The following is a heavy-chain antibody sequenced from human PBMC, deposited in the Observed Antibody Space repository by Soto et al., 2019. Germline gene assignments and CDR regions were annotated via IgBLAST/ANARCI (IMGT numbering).Heavy chain of an antibody. CDR1: GGSISSGGYY. D-gene: IGHD2-21*01. V-gene: IGHV4-31*03. Sequence: SETLSLTCTVSGGSISSGGYYWSWIRQHPGKGLEWIGYIYYSGSTYYNPSLKSRVTISVDTSKNQFSLKLSSVTAADTAVYYCARLPESYLDPWGQGTLVTVSS. CDR2: IYYSGST. J-gene: IGHJ5*02. CDR3: ARLPESYLDP.